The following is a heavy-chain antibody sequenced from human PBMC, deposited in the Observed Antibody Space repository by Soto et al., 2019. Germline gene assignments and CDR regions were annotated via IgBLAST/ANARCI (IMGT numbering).Heavy chain of an antibody. D-gene: IGHD6-19*01. J-gene: IGHJ5*02. CDR1: GFTFSSYG. CDR3: AKELSSGWSGAINWFDP. Sequence: QVQLVESGGGVVQPGRSLRLSCAASGFTFSSYGMHWVRQAPGKGLEWVAVISYDGSNKYYADSVKGRFTISRDNSKNTLYLQMNRLRAEDTAVYYCAKELSSGWSGAINWFDPGGQGTLVTVSS. V-gene: IGHV3-30*18. CDR2: ISYDGSNK.